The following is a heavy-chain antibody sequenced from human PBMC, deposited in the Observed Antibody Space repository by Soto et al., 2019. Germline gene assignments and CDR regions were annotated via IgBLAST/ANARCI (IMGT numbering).Heavy chain of an antibody. Sequence: QVQLVQSGAEMKKPGSSVKVSCQSSGGTFNTYAMNWVRQAPGQGPEWMGDISPMFGAANYAPKFQGRVTSTADEATGTSYMQVSSLTSEDTARYFWAREVQVHTPAFVYWGQGTLVTVSS. V-gene: IGHV1-69*19. CDR3: AREVQVHTPAFVY. CDR2: ISPMFGAA. J-gene: IGHJ4*02. CDR1: GGTFNTYA. D-gene: IGHD3-10*01.